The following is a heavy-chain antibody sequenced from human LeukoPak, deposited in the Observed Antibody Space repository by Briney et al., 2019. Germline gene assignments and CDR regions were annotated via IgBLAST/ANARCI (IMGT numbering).Heavy chain of an antibody. J-gene: IGHJ4*02. CDR2: ISSSSSYI. Sequence: GGSLRLSCAASGFTFSSYSMNWVRQAPGKGLEWVSSISSSSSYIYYADSVKGRFTISRDNAKNSLYLQMNSLGAEYTAVYYGASDSSGYGDFDYWGQGTLVTVSS. V-gene: IGHV3-21*01. CDR1: GFTFSSYS. CDR3: ASDSSGYGDFDY. D-gene: IGHD3-22*01.